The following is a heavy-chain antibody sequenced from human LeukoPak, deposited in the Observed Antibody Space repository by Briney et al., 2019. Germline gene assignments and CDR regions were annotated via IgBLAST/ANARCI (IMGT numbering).Heavy chain of an antibody. CDR2: IYYSGST. Sequence: PSETLSLTCSVSGGSISSSSYYWGWIRQPPGKGLEWIGSIYYSGSTYYDPSLKSRVTISVDTSKNQFSLKLSSVTAADTAVYYCAKYSYADSHFDCWGQGTLVTVSS. CDR1: GGSISSSSYY. CDR3: AKYSYADSHFDC. J-gene: IGHJ4*02. V-gene: IGHV4-39*07. D-gene: IGHD4-17*01.